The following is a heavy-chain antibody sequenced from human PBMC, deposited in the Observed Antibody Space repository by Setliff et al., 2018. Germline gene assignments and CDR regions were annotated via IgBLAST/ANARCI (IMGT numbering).Heavy chain of an antibody. CDR1: GYTLSKYY. Sequence: GASVKVSCKASGYTLSKYYMHWVRQAPGQGLEWMGIINPSGGLTRYAQKFQGRVTMTRDTSTSTVYMEVSSLRSDDTAVYYCARVPQEALYYYDRGNYFDYWGQGTLVTVSS. CDR3: ARVPQEALYYYDRGNYFDY. J-gene: IGHJ4*02. V-gene: IGHV1-46*01. CDR2: INPSGGLT. D-gene: IGHD3-22*01.